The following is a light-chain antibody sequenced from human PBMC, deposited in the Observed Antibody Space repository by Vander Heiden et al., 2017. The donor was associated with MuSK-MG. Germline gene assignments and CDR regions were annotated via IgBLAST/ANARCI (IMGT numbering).Light chain of an antibody. CDR1: QDIRTY. CDR2: DAS. CDR3: QQLNSSPRA. Sequence: DIQLTQSPSFLSASVGDRVTITCRASQDIRTYLAWYQQKPGKAPNLLIYDASSLQTGVPSRFSGSGSGTEFTLTISSLQPEDFATYYCQQLNSSPRAFGGGTKVEIK. J-gene: IGKJ4*01. V-gene: IGKV1-9*01.